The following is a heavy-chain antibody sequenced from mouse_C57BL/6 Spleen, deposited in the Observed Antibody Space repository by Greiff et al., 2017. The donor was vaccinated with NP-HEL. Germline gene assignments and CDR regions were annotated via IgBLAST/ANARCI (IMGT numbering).Heavy chain of an antibody. Sequence: EVKLMESGGGLVQPGGSLSLSCAASGFTFTDYYMSWVRQPPGKALEWLGFIRNKANGYTTEYSASVKGRFTISRDNSQSILYLQMNALRAEDSATYYCARSITTGHYYAMDYWGQGTSVTVSS. D-gene: IGHD2-4*01. CDR2: IRNKANGYTT. J-gene: IGHJ4*01. V-gene: IGHV7-3*01. CDR3: ARSITTGHYYAMDY. CDR1: GFTFTDYY.